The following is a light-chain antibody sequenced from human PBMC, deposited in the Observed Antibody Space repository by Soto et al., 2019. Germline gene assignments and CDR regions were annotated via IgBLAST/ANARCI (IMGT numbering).Light chain of an antibody. CDR2: EVS. CDR1: SSDVGGYNY. J-gene: IGLJ2*01. CDR3: SSYAGSNNFV. V-gene: IGLV2-8*01. Sequence: QSALTQPPSASGSPGQSVTISCTGTSSDVGGYNYVSWYQQHPGEAPKLMIYEVSKRPSGVPDRFSGSKSGNTASLTVSGLQAEDEADYYCSSYAGSNNFVFGGGTKLTVL.